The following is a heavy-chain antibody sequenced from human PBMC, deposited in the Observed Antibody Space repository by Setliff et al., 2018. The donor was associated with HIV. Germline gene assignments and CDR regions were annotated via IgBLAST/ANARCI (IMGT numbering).Heavy chain of an antibody. Sequence: ASVKVSCKVSGYTFSAYYLHWVRRAPGQGLEWMGWINPNSGATKYAQNFQDRFTMTRDTSISTAYMDLRSLTSHDTAVYYCALASIVSTARWNHWGRGTLVTVSS. D-gene: IGHD1-26*01. CDR3: ALASIVSTARWNH. CDR2: INPNSGAT. V-gene: IGHV1-2*02. J-gene: IGHJ5*02. CDR1: GYTFSAYY.